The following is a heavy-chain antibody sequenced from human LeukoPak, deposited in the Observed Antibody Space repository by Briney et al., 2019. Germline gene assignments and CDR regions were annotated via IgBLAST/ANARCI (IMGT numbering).Heavy chain of an antibody. CDR3: ASRGVAAAGRNFDY. J-gene: IGHJ4*02. Sequence: GGSLRLSCAASGFTFNSYAMSWVRQAPGKGLEWVSAISGSGGSTYYADSVKGRFTISRDNSKNTLYLQMNSLRAEDTAVYYCASRGVAAAGRNFDYWGQGTLVTVSS. CDR1: GFTFNSYA. D-gene: IGHD6-13*01. CDR2: ISGSGGST. V-gene: IGHV3-23*01.